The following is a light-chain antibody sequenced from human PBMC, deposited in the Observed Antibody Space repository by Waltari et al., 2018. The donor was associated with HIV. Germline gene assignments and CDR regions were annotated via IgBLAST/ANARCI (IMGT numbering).Light chain of an antibody. J-gene: IGLJ3*02. CDR1: SSDVGVYDY. CDR2: EVS. CDR3: SSYTTSSTLVV. V-gene: IGLV2-14*01. Sequence: QSALTQPASVSGSPGQSITISCTGTSSDVGVYDYVSWYQQPPGKAPKLMIFEVSYRPSGVSSRFSGSKSGNTASLTISGLRAEDEADYYCSSYTTSSTLVVFGGGTRLTVL.